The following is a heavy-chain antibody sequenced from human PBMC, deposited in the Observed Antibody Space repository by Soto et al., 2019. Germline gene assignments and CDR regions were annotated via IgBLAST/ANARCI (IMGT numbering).Heavy chain of an antibody. V-gene: IGHV4-39*01. Sequence: SETLSLTCTVSGGSISSSSYYWGWIRQPPGKGLEWIGSIYYSGSTYYNPSLKSRVTISVDTPKNQFSLKLSSVTAADTAVYYCARFDYGGNYYFDYWGQGTLVTVSS. D-gene: IGHD4-17*01. J-gene: IGHJ4*02. CDR3: ARFDYGGNYYFDY. CDR2: IYYSGST. CDR1: GGSISSSSYY.